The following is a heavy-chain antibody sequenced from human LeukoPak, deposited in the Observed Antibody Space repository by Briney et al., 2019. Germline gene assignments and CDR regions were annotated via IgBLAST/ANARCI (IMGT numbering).Heavy chain of an antibody. CDR3: ARVGYDSSGYYDY. D-gene: IGHD3-22*01. CDR2: INSDGSST. J-gene: IGHJ4*02. CDR1: GFTFSSYG. V-gene: IGHV3-74*01. Sequence: GGSLRLSCAASGFTFSSYGMHWVRQAPGKGLVWVSRINSDGSSTSYADSVKGRFTISRDNAKNTLYLQMNSLRAEDTAVYYCARVGYDSSGYYDYWGQGTLVTVSS.